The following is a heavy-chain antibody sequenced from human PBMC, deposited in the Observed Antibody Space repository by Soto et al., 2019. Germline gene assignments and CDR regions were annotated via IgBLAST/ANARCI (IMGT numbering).Heavy chain of an antibody. J-gene: IGHJ6*03. Sequence: AGRSKRLCSAASGVNCGSHGMSRVRQAPGKGLEYVSAISSNGGSTYYANSVKGRFTISRDNSKNTLYLQMGSLRAEDMAVYYCARDGYYYMDVWGKGTTVTVS. CDR2: ISSNGGST. CDR3: ARDGYYYMDV. CDR1: GVNCGSHG. V-gene: IGHV3-64*01.